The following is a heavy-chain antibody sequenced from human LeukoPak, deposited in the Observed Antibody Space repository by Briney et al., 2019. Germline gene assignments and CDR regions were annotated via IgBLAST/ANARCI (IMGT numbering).Heavy chain of an antibody. V-gene: IGHV1-69*04. CDR1: GGTFSSYA. D-gene: IGHD6-19*01. Sequence: SVKVSCKASGGTFSSYAISWVRQAPGQGLEWMGRIFPILGIANYAQKFQGRVTITADKSTSTAYMELSSLRSEDTAVYYCARDAVAGTYDYWGQGTLVTVSS. CDR3: ARDAVAGTYDY. J-gene: IGHJ4*02. CDR2: IFPILGIA.